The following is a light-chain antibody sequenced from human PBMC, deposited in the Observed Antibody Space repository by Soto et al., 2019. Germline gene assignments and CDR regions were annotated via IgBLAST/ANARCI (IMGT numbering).Light chain of an antibody. CDR3: QHSPSHMWT. Sequence: TQGLCTLSASGGNRVNITCRASQSVSDWLAWYQQKPGKAPKLLIFDASSLETGVPSRFSGSGSGTEFTLTISSLHPDDLASYFCQHSPSHMWTSGQ. J-gene: IGKJ1*01. V-gene: IGKV1-5*01. CDR2: DAS. CDR1: QSVSDW.